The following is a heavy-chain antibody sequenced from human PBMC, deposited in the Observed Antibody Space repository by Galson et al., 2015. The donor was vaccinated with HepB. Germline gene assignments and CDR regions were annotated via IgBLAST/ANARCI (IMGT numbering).Heavy chain of an antibody. CDR3: ARERAPGYDFWSGYYDTGYYFDY. CDR1: GYTFTSYG. V-gene: IGHV1-18*01. J-gene: IGHJ4*02. Sequence: SVKVSCKASGYTFTSYGISWVRQAPGQGLEWMGWISAYNGNTNYAQKLQGRVTMTTDTSTSTAYMELRSLRSDDTAVYYCARERAPGYDFWSGYYDTGYYFDYGGQ. D-gene: IGHD3-3*01. CDR2: ISAYNGNT.